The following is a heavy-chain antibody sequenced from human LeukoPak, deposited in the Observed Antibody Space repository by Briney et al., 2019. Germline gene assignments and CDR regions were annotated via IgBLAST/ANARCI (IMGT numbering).Heavy chain of an antibody. V-gene: IGHV3-73*01. CDR1: GFTFSGSA. Sequence: GGSLRLSCAASGFTFSGSAIHWVRQASGKGLEWVGRIRSKANSYATTDVASVRGRFSISRDDSKNTAYLQMNSLKTEDTAVYYCTRPSYDSSVSGVVYWGQGTLVTVSS. CDR3: TRPSYDSSVSGVVY. J-gene: IGHJ4*02. D-gene: IGHD3-22*01. CDR2: IRSKANSYAT.